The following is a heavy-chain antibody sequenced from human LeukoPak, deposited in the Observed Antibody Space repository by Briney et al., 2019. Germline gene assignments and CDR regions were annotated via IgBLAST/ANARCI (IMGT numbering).Heavy chain of an antibody. Sequence: ASVKVSCKASGYTFTGYYMHWVRQAPGQGLEWMGRINPNSGGTNYAQKFQGRVTMTRDTSISTAYMELSRLRSDDMAVYYCARDLKGLELRFYWGQGTLVTVSS. CDR3: ARDLKGLELRFY. J-gene: IGHJ4*02. V-gene: IGHV1-2*06. CDR2: INPNSGGT. CDR1: GYTFTGYY. D-gene: IGHD1-7*01.